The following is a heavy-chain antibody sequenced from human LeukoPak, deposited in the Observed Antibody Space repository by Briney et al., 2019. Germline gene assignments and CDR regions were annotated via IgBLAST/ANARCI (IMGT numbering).Heavy chain of an antibody. D-gene: IGHD6-13*01. Sequence: GGSLRLSCAASGFTFSSYEMNWVRQAPGKGLEWVSYISSSGSTIYYADSVKGRFTISRDNAKNSLYLQMNSLRAEDTAVYYCARDKLPGYSSSWDAHIFDYWGQGTLVTVSS. CDR2: ISSSGSTI. V-gene: IGHV3-48*03. CDR1: GFTFSSYE. J-gene: IGHJ4*02. CDR3: ARDKLPGYSSSWDAHIFDY.